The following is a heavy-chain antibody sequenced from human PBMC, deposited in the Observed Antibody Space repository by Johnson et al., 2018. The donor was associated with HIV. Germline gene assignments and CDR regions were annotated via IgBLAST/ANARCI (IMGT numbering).Heavy chain of an antibody. J-gene: IGHJ3*02. D-gene: IGHD5-24*01. V-gene: IGHV3-15*05. CDR2: IKSKSDGGTT. CDR1: GFTFSNAW. Sequence: VQLVESGGGVVQPGGSLRLSCAASGFTFSNAWMNWVRQAPGKGLEWVGRIKSKSDGGTTDYRAPVKGRFTISRDNAKNTLYLQMNSLRAEDTAVYYCARACRDGYTCDVYDIWGLGTMVTVSS. CDR3: ARACRDGYTCDVYDI.